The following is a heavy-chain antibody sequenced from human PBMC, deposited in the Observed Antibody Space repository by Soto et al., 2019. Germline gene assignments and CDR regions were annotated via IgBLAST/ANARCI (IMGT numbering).Heavy chain of an antibody. V-gene: IGHV3-15*01. CDR1: GFTFSNAW. J-gene: IGHJ3*02. D-gene: IGHD2-8*01. CDR3: HTPHGRNAFDI. Sequence: PRLSCATSGFTFSNAWMAWVRQAPGKGLEWVGRIKSIADGGTTNYAAPVKGRFSISRHDSENTLYLQMNSLRVEDTGIYYCHTPHGRNAFDIWVPGTVVTVSS. CDR2: IKSIADGGTT.